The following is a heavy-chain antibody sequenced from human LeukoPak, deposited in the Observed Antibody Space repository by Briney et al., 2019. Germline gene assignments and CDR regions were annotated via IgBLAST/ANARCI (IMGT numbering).Heavy chain of an antibody. D-gene: IGHD3-22*01. CDR3: AKTYYYDSSGYGAFDI. CDR2: INPNSGGT. V-gene: IGHV1-2*02. Sequence: ASVKVSCKASGYTFTGYHMHWVRQAPGQGLEWMGWINPNSGGTNYAQKFQGRVTMTRGTSISTAYMELSRLRSDDTAVYYCAKTYYYDSSGYGAFDIWGQGTMVTVSS. J-gene: IGHJ3*02. CDR1: GYTFTGYH.